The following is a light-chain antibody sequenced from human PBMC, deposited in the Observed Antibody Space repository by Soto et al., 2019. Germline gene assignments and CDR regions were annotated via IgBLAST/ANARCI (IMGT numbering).Light chain of an antibody. Sequence: SALTQPASVSWSAGQSITSSCTGTTSDVGAYNLVSWYQRLPGKAPKLLIFEGTKRPSGVSIRFSGSKSGNTASLTIFGLRAEDEADYFCCSYAGGNPYVFGTGTKVTVL. CDR2: EGT. J-gene: IGLJ1*01. CDR1: TSDVGAYNL. CDR3: CSYAGGNPYV. V-gene: IGLV2-23*01.